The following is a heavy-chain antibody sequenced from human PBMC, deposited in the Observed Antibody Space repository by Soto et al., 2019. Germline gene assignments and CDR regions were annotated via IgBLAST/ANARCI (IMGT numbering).Heavy chain of an antibody. CDR1: GGSFSGYY. V-gene: IGHV4-34*01. CDR3: ARDGTGTTLGYDY. CDR2: INHSGST. J-gene: IGHJ4*02. Sequence: SETLSLTCAVYGGSFSGYYWSWIRQPPGKGLEWIGEINHSGSTNYNPSLKSRVTISVDTSKNQFSLKLSSVTAADTAVYYCARDGTGTTLGYDYWGQGTLVTVSS. D-gene: IGHD1-7*01.